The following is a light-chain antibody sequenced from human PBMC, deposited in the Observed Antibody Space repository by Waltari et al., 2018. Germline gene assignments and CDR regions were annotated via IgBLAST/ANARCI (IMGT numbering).Light chain of an antibody. CDR2: DND. Sequence: QSVLTQAPSVSAAPGQKVTISCAGSSSNIGNKSVSWYQQFPETAPKLLIYDNDKRPSGMPDRFSASKSGTSATLGITGRQTGDEANYYCGTWDTSLSAWVFGGGTKLTVL. CDR1: SSNIGNKS. V-gene: IGLV1-51*01. CDR3: GTWDTSLSAWV. J-gene: IGLJ3*02.